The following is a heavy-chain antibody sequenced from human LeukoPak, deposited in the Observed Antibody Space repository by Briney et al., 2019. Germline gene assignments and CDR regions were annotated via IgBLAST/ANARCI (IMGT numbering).Heavy chain of an antibody. CDR3: ARGDIVVVPAAHSRDY. Sequence: GASVKVSCKASGYTFTNYGFSWVRQAPGQGLEWMGWINPNSGGTNYAQKFQGRVTMTRDTSISTAYMELSRLRSDDTAVYYCARGDIVVVPAAHSRDYWGQGTLVTVSS. J-gene: IGHJ4*02. CDR2: INPNSGGT. V-gene: IGHV1-2*02. D-gene: IGHD2-2*01. CDR1: GYTFTNYG.